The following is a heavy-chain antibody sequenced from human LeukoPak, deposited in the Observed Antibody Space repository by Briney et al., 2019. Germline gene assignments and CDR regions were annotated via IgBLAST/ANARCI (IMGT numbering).Heavy chain of an antibody. V-gene: IGHV3-23*01. J-gene: IGHJ4*02. CDR2: ISSSGSNT. Sequence: GGSLRLSCAASGFTFRSYAMNWVRQAPGKGLEWVSAISSSGSNTYYADSVKGRFTISRDNSKNTLYLQMRSLRAEDTAVYYCAKDLSNWNYRGGDSWGQGTLVTVSS. CDR3: AKDLSNWNYRGGDS. CDR1: GFTFRSYA. D-gene: IGHD1-7*01.